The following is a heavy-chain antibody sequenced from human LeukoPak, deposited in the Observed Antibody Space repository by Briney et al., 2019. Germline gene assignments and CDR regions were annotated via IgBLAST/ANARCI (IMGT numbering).Heavy chain of an antibody. CDR2: IYYSGNT. Sequence: SETLSLTCTVSGGSISGYYLNWIRQPPGKGLEWIGYIYYSGNTNYNPSLKSRVTISVDTSKNQFSLKLTSVTAADTAVYYCARTKWESPAFDIWGQGTMVTVSS. J-gene: IGHJ3*02. CDR1: GGSISGYY. D-gene: IGHD1-26*01. CDR3: ARTKWESPAFDI. V-gene: IGHV4-59*01.